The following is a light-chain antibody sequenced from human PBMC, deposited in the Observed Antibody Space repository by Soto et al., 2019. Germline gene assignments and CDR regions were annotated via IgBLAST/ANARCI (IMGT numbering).Light chain of an antibody. V-gene: IGLV2-14*03. J-gene: IGLJ1*01. Sequence: QSALTQPASVSGSPGQSITISCTGSTSDIGGYDYVSWYQQYPGKAPKLIIYAVHSRPSGVSNRFSGSKSGNTASLTISGLQAEGEADYHCSSYTPSSTYVFGTGTKLTVL. CDR3: SSYTPSSTYV. CDR2: AVH. CDR1: TSDIGGYDY.